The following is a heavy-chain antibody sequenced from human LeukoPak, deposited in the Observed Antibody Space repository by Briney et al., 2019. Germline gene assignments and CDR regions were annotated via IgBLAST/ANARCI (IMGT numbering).Heavy chain of an antibody. CDR2: IWYDGSNK. CDR3: ARGHYYMDV. CDR1: GFTFSGYG. Sequence: QPGRSLRLSCAASGFTFSGYGMHWVRQAPGKGLEWVAVIWYDGSNKYYADSVKGRFTISRDNSKNTLYLQMNSLRAEDTAVYYCARGHYYMDVWGKGTTVTVSS. J-gene: IGHJ6*03. V-gene: IGHV3-33*01.